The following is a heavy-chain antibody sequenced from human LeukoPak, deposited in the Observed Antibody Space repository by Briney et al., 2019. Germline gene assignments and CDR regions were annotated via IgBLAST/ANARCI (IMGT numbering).Heavy chain of an antibody. D-gene: IGHD4-17*01. CDR2: IKSKTDGGTI. J-gene: IGHJ4*02. CDR3: TPNIGMTTVTKGLD. Sequence: GGSLRLSCAASGFTFSNPWMSWVRQAPGKGLEWVGRIKSKTDGGTIDYAAPLKGRFTISRDDSKNTVYLQMNSLKTEDTAVYYCTPNIGMTTVTKGLDWGQGTLVTVSS. CDR1: GFTFSNPW. V-gene: IGHV3-15*01.